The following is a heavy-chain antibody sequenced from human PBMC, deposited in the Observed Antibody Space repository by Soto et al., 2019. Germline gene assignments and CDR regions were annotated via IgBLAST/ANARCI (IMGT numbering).Heavy chain of an antibody. V-gene: IGHV3-21*02. Sequence: EVQLVESGGGLVKPGGSLRLSCAVSGFTFSTYSMTWVRQAPGKGLEWVSCISSGSSSTNIYYADSVKGRFTISRDNANNSLFPQMNSLRAEDTAGYYCARVRDHLRLGPRDSGGQGLLVTVS. CDR3: ARVRDHLRLGPRDS. J-gene: IGHJ4*02. CDR2: ISSGSSSTNI. CDR1: GFTFSTYS.